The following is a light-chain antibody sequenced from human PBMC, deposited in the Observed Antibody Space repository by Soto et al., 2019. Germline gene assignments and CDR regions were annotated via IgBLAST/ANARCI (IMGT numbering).Light chain of an antibody. J-gene: IGLJ2*01. CDR2: DDS. V-gene: IGLV3-21*02. Sequence: SYELTQPPSVSVALGQTARITCGGNRIGSKSVHWFQQKPGQAPVLVVHDDSDRPSGIPERFSGSNSGGTATLTISRVEAGDEADYYCQVWDSRDDHRVFGGGTQLTVL. CDR1: RIGSKS. CDR3: QVWDSRDDHRV.